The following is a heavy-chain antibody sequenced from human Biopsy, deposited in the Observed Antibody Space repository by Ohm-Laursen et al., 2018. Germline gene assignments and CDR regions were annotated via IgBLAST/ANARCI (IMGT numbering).Heavy chain of an antibody. Sequence: SQTLPLTCTVSGGSISSGGSYWSWIRQRPGKGLEWIGYIFNSANTYYNPSLKNLITISGDTSKNQFSLKLNSVTAADTAVHYCARGDYFDSNGYFWFDPWGQGTLVTVSS. CDR2: IFNSANT. CDR1: GGSISSGGSY. CDR3: ARGDYFDSNGYFWFDP. D-gene: IGHD3-22*01. J-gene: IGHJ5*02. V-gene: IGHV4-31*01.